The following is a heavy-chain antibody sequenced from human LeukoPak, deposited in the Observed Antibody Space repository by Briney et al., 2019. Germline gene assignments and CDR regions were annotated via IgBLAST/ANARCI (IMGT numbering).Heavy chain of an antibody. CDR3: ARGRGYCSGGSCYGDYFDY. Sequence: ASVKVSCKASGYTFTGYYMHWVRQAPGQGLEWMGWINPNSGDTNYAQKFQGRVTMTRDTSIGTAYMELSRLRSDDTAVYYCARGRGYCSGGSCYGDYFDYWGQGTLVTVSS. CDR1: GYTFTGYY. D-gene: IGHD2-15*01. J-gene: IGHJ4*02. V-gene: IGHV1-2*02. CDR2: INPNSGDT.